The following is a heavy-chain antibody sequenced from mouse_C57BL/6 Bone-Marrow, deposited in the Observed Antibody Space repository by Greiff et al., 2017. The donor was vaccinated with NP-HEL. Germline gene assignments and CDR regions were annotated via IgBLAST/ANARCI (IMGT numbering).Heavy chain of an antibody. D-gene: IGHD2-4*01. V-gene: IGHV1-55*01. CDR3: ARGYYDSMGAMDC. Sequence: QVQLQQPGAELVKPGASVKMSCKASGYTFTSYWITWVKQRPGQGLEWIGDIYPGSGSTNYNEKFKSKATLTVDTSSSTAYMQLSSLTSEDSAVYYCARGYYDSMGAMDCWGQGTSVTVSS. CDR2: IYPGSGST. CDR1: GYTFTSYW. J-gene: IGHJ4*01.